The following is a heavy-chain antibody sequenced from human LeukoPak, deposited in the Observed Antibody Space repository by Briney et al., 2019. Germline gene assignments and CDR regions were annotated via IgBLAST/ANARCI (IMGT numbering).Heavy chain of an antibody. CDR3: VRGGSSALHAHFDY. Sequence: PGGSLRLSCAASGFTFSSYAMHWVRQAPGKGLEYVSAISSNGGSTYYANSVKGRFTISRDNSKNTLYLQMGSPRAEDMAVYYCVRGGSSALHAHFDYWGQGTLVTVSS. D-gene: IGHD2-15*01. J-gene: IGHJ4*02. V-gene: IGHV3-64*01. CDR1: GFTFSSYA. CDR2: ISSNGGST.